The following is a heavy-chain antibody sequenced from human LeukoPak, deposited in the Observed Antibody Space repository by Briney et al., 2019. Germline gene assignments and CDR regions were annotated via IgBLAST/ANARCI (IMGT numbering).Heavy chain of an antibody. CDR2: IFPSGSA. J-gene: IGHJ6*03. CDR3: ARRNHYFYYMDV. Sequence: SETLSLTCIVSGGSISTYYWSWIRQSPVEGLEWIGYIFPSGSAFYNPSLESRVTISLDTSENHFSLTLTSVTAADTAVYYCARRNHYFYYMDVWGKGTTVTVSS. V-gene: IGHV4-4*09. CDR1: GGSISTYY.